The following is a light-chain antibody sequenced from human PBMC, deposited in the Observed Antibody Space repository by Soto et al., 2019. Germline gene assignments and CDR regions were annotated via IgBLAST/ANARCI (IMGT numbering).Light chain of an antibody. CDR1: SSDVGGYNY. V-gene: IGLV2-14*01. Sequence: QSVLTQPASVSGSPGQSITISCTGTSSDVGGYNYFSCYQQHPGKAPKFMIYDVSNRPSGVSTRFSGSKSGNTASLTISGLQAEDEADYYCSSYTTSNTRQIVFGTGTKVTVL. J-gene: IGLJ1*01. CDR3: SSYTTSNTRQIV. CDR2: DVS.